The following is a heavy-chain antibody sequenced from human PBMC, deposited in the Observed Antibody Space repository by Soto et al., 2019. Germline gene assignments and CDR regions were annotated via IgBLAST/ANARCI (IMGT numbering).Heavy chain of an antibody. CDR1: GFTFGDYA. Sequence: GGSLRLSCTASGFTFGDYAMSWFRQAPGKGLEWVGFIRSKAYGGTTEYAASVKGRFTISRDDSKRIAYLQMNSQKTEDTAVYYCTRDRLGWYDFWSGYRTNDYYYYGMDVWGQGTTVTVSS. CDR2: IRSKAYGGTT. D-gene: IGHD3-3*01. CDR3: TRDRLGWYDFWSGYRTNDYYYYGMDV. V-gene: IGHV3-49*03. J-gene: IGHJ6*02.